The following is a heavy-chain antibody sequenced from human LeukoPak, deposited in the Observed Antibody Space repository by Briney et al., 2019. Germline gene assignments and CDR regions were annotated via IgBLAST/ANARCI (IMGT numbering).Heavy chain of an antibody. D-gene: IGHD6-13*01. Sequence: AGGSLRLSCAASGFTFSNYWMNWVRQPPGKGLEWVANIKQDGSETYYVDSVKGRFTISRDNAKNTLYLQMNSLRAEDTAVYYCAKGKQQLPIDYWGQGTLVTVSS. CDR1: GFTFSNYW. CDR3: AKGKQQLPIDY. CDR2: IKQDGSET. V-gene: IGHV3-7*03. J-gene: IGHJ4*02.